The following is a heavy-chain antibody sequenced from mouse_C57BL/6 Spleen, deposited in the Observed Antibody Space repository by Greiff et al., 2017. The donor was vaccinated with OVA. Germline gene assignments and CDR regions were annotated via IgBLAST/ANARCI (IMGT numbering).Heavy chain of an antibody. CDR1: GFSLTSYG. D-gene: IGHD2-1*01. CDR3: ARIYYDYYAMDY. V-gene: IGHV2-2*01. J-gene: IGHJ4*01. Sequence: LVESGPGLVQPSQSLSITCTVSGFSLTSYGVHWVRQSPGKGLEWLGVIWSGGSTDYNAAFISRLSISKDNSKSQVFFKMNSLQADDTAIYYCARIYYDYYAMDYWGQGTSVTVSS. CDR2: IWSGGST.